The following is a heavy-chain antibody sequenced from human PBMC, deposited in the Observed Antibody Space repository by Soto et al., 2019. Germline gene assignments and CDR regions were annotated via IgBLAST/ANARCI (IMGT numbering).Heavy chain of an antibody. V-gene: IGHV1-8*01. CDR1: GYTFTSYD. Sequence: ASVKVSCKASGYTFTSYDINWVRLATGQGLEWMGWMNPNSGNTGYAQKFQGRVTMTRNTSISTAYMELSSLRSEDTAVYYCARGAGGSGSYYAFDIWGQGTMVTVSS. CDR3: ARGAGGSGSYYAFDI. CDR2: MNPNSGNT. J-gene: IGHJ3*02. D-gene: IGHD3-10*01.